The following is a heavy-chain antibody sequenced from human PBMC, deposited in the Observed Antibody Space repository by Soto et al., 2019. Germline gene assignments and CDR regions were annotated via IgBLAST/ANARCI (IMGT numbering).Heavy chain of an antibody. CDR2: IIPILGIA. Sequence: QVQLVQSGAEVKKPESSVKVSCKASGGTFSTYIISWVRQAPGQGLEWMGRIIPILGIANYAQKFQGRVTITADKSTRTAYMELSSLRSEDTAVYYCAGRLDGDYGDFDNWGQGTLVTVSS. J-gene: IGHJ4*02. CDR3: AGRLDGDYGDFDN. CDR1: GGTFSTYI. V-gene: IGHV1-69*02. D-gene: IGHD4-17*01.